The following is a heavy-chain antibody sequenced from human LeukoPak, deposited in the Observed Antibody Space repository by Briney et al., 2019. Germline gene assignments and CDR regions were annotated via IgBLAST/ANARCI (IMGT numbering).Heavy chain of an antibody. V-gene: IGHV4-39*07. CDR2: INHSGST. J-gene: IGHJ5*02. Sequence: SETLSLTCTVSGVSISSSNSYWGWIRQPPGKGLEWIGEINHSGSTNYNPSLKSRVTISVDTSKNQFSLKLSSVTAADTAVYYCARRGPPRTLLRGVKSGWFDPWGQGTLVTVS. CDR1: GVSISSSNSY. D-gene: IGHD3-10*01. CDR3: ARRGPPRTLLRGVKSGWFDP.